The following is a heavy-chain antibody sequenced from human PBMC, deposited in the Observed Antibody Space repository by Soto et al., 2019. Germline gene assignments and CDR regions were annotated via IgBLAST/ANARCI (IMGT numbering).Heavy chain of an antibody. V-gene: IGHV3-23*01. CDR1: GFTFSSYA. D-gene: IGHD4-17*01. J-gene: IGHJ6*02. CDR3: AKSYGDYVSLYYYGMDV. Sequence: EVQLLESGGGLVQPGGSLRLSCAASGFTFSSYAMSWVRQAPGKGLEWVSAISGSGGSTYYADSVKGRFTISRDNSKNTLYLQMNSLRAEDTAVYYCAKSYGDYVSLYYYGMDVWGQGTTVTVSS. CDR2: ISGSGGST.